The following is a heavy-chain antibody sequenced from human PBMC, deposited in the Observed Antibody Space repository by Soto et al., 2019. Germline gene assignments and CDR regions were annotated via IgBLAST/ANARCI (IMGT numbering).Heavy chain of an antibody. CDR3: ARVLFKKQWLLRGAFDI. CDR1: GGSFSGYY. CDR2: INHSGST. D-gene: IGHD6-19*01. Sequence: QVQLQQWGVGLLKPSETLSLTCAVYGGSFSGYYWSWIRQPPGKGLEWIGEINHSGSTNYNPSLKSRVTISVDTSKNQFSLKLSSVTAADTAVYYCARVLFKKQWLLRGAFDIWGQGTMVTVSS. V-gene: IGHV4-34*01. J-gene: IGHJ3*02.